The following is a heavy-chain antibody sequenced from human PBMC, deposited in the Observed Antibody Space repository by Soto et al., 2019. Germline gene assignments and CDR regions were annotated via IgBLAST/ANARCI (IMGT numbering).Heavy chain of an antibody. CDR3: AKDRDIVVVVAAFDY. D-gene: IGHD2-15*01. CDR2: ISYDGSNK. Sequence: QVQLVESGGGVVQPGRSLRLSCAASGFTFSSYGMHWVRQAPGKGLEWVAVISYDGSNKYYADSVKGRFTISRDNSKNTLYLEMNSLRAEDPALYYCAKDRDIVVVVAAFDYWGQGTLVTVSS. CDR1: GFTFSSYG. J-gene: IGHJ4*02. V-gene: IGHV3-30*18.